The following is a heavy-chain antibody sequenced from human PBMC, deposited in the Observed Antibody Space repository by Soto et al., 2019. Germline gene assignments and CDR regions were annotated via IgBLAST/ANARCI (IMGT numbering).Heavy chain of an antibody. V-gene: IGHV4-39*07. J-gene: IGHJ4*02. CDR1: GGSISSSSYC. Sequence: SETLSLTCTVSGGSISSSSYCWGWIRQPPGKGLEWIGKINHSGSTNYNPSLKSRVTISVDTSKNQFSLKLSSVTAADTAVYYCARGSDYGYWGQGTLVPVSS. CDR3: ARGSDYGY. CDR2: INHSGST. D-gene: IGHD4-17*01.